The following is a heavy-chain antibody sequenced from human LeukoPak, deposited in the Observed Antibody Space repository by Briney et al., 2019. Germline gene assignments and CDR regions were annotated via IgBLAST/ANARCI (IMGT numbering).Heavy chain of an antibody. Sequence: GGSLRLSCAASGFTFSNYGMHWVRQAPGKGLEWVAVIWYDGSNKYYADSVKGRFTISRDNSKNTLYLQMNSLRAEDTAVYYCARTGYREGDYGDYAPFDFWGQGTLVTVSS. V-gene: IGHV3-33*08. CDR1: GFTFSNYG. J-gene: IGHJ4*02. D-gene: IGHD4-17*01. CDR2: IWYDGSNK. CDR3: ARTGYREGDYGDYAPFDF.